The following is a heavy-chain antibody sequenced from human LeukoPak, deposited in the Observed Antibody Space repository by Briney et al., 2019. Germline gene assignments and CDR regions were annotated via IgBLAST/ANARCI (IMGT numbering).Heavy chain of an antibody. D-gene: IGHD2-2*02. CDR2: IIDTGGST. CDR3: TRESIYCSSSSCYSPYGLGV. Sequence: GGSLRLSCAASGFTFSSYAVSWVRYAPGKGLEWVSGIIDTGGSTYYADSAKGRFTISRDNPKNTLYLQMNSLRADDTAIYYCTRESIYCSSSSCYSPYGLGVWGQGTTVTVSS. CDR1: GFTFSSYA. V-gene: IGHV3-23*01. J-gene: IGHJ6*02.